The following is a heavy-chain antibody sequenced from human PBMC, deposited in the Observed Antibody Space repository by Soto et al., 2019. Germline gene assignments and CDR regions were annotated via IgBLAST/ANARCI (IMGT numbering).Heavy chain of an antibody. J-gene: IGHJ4*02. CDR2: ISGSGGST. Sequence: EVQLLESGGGLVQPGGSLRLSCAASGFTFSSYAMSWVRQAPGKGLEWVSAISGSGGSTYYADSVKGRFTISRDNSKNRLYLQMNSLRAEDTAVYYCAKETGYGDYELPYFDFWGQGTLVTVSS. V-gene: IGHV3-23*01. CDR1: GFTFSSYA. D-gene: IGHD4-17*01. CDR3: AKETGYGDYELPYFDF.